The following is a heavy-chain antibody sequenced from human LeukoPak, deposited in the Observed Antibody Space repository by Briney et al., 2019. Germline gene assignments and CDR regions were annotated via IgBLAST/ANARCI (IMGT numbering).Heavy chain of an antibody. D-gene: IGHD6-13*01. J-gene: IGHJ6*02. CDR2: HSGST. Sequence: HSGSTYYNPSLKSRVTISVDRSKNQFSLKLSSVTAADTAVYYCARATSIAAAGIYYYGMDVWGQGTTVTVSS. V-gene: IGHV4-30-2*01. CDR3: ARATSIAAAGIYYYGMDV.